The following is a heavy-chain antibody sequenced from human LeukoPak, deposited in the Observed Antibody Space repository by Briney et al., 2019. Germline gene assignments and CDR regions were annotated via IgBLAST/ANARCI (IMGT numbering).Heavy chain of an antibody. CDR2: IKSKTDGGTT. CDR1: GFSINCDW. J-gene: IGHJ3*01. V-gene: IGHV3-15*01. Sequence: GGSLRLSCAASGFSINCDWMSWVRQAPGKGLEWVGRIKSKTDGGTTEYAAPVKGRFTISRDDSRNTLYLQMSSLKSEDTAVYYCVRDQYCASSSCPGAFDLWGQGTVVTVSS. CDR3: VRDQYCASSSCPGAFDL. D-gene: IGHD2-2*01.